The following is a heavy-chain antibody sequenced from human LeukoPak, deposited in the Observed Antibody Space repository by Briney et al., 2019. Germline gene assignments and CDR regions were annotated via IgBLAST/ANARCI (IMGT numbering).Heavy chain of an antibody. CDR3: ANGIQLWGIIQNY. V-gene: IGHV3-23*01. J-gene: IGHJ4*02. CDR2: ISGSGGST. D-gene: IGHD5-18*01. Sequence: HPGGSLRLSCAASGFTFSSYAMSWVRQAPGKGLEWVSAISGSGGSTYYADSVKGRFTISRDNSKNTLYLQMNSLRAEDTAVYYCANGIQLWGIIQNYWGQGTLVTVSS. CDR1: GFTFSSYA.